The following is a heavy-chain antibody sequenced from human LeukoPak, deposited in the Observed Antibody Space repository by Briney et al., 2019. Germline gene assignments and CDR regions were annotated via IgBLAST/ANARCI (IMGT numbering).Heavy chain of an antibody. CDR2: ISSSSSTI. CDR1: GFTFSSYS. Sequence: GGSLRLSCAASGFTFSSYSMNWVRQAPGKGLEWVSYISSSSSTIYYADSVKGRFTISRDNAKNSLYLQMNSLRAEDTAVYYCARGRRGDDFWSGRWYYFDYWGQGTLVTVSS. V-gene: IGHV3-48*01. D-gene: IGHD3-3*01. CDR3: ARGRRGDDFWSGRWYYFDY. J-gene: IGHJ4*02.